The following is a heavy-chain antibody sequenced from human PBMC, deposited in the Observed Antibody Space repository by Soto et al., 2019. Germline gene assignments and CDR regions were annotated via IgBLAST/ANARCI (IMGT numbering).Heavy chain of an antibody. CDR1: GDSFSRVA. V-gene: IGHV1-69*13. Sequence: SVKVSCKSSGDSFSRVAVSWVRQAPGQGLEWMGGIIPLTATANYIQKFRGRVTITADDSSSTVYMEVSSLRSDDTAVYYCARLGLDLDFDHWGQGTLVTVSS. J-gene: IGHJ4*02. CDR2: IIPLTATA. CDR3: ARLGLDLDFDH. D-gene: IGHD1-1*01.